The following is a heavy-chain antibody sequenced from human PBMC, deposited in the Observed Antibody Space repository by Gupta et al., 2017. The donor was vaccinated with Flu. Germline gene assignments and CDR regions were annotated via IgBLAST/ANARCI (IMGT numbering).Heavy chain of an antibody. CDR2: ISYDGSNK. J-gene: IGHJ4*02. V-gene: IGHV3-30*18. D-gene: IGHD3-16*02. Sequence: QVQLVESGGGVVQPGRSLRLSCAASGFTFSSYGMHWVRPAPGKGLEWVAVISYDGSNKYYADSVKGRFTISRDNSKNTLYLQMNSLRAEDTAVYYCAKGEEDYVWGSYRSFDYWGQGTLVTVSS. CDR1: GFTFSSYG. CDR3: AKGEEDYVWGSYRSFDY.